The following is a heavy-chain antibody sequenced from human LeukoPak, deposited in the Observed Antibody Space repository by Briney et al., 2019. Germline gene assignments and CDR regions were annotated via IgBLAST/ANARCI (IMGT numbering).Heavy chain of an antibody. D-gene: IGHD1-26*01. J-gene: IGHJ4*02. Sequence: PGGSLRLSCTASGFTFSSYWMSWVRQAPGKGLEWVANIRQDGGLKHYVDSVKGRFTISRDNAENSLYLQMNSLRAGDTAVYYCAREIVGAIKSYFDYWGQGTLVTASS. CDR2: IRQDGGLK. V-gene: IGHV3-7*01. CDR3: AREIVGAIKSYFDY. CDR1: GFTFSSYW.